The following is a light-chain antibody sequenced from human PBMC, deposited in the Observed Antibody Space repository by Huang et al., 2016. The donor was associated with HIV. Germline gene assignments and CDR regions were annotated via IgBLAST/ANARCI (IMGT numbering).Light chain of an antibody. J-gene: IGKJ5*01. CDR3: QQSYSMPIT. V-gene: IGKV1-39*01. Sequence: DIQVTPSPSFLSASVGDRVTITCRASQPINTYLNLYQQKPGKAPKLLIYDSSTLQSGVPSRFSGSGSGTDFTLTISSLQPEDFATYYCQQSYSMPITFGLGTRLEI. CDR1: QPINTY. CDR2: DSS.